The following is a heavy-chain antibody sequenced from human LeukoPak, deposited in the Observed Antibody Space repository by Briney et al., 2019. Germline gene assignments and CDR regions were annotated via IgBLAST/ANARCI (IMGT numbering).Heavy chain of an antibody. V-gene: IGHV4-61*01. D-gene: IGHD1-26*01. CDR1: GGSVSSGSYY. CDR3: ARAAAVGANEIDY. CDR2: IYYSGST. J-gene: IGHJ4*02. Sequence: SETLSLTCTVSGGSVSSGSYYWSWIRQPPGQGLGWIGYIYYSGSTNYNPSLKSRVTISVDTSKNQFSLKLSSVTAADTAVYYCARAAAVGANEIDYWGQGTLVTVSS.